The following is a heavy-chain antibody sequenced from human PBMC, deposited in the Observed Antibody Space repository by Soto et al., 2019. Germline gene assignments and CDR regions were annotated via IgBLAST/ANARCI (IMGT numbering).Heavy chain of an antibody. J-gene: IGHJ4*02. V-gene: IGHV3-23*01. CDR3: AKDRYISSIEPPEIDY. Sequence: GGSLRLSCAASGFTFYNYAMSWVRQAPGKGLEWVSAISASGSSTYYADSVKGRFTISRDNSKNTLYLQMSSLRADDTAVYYCAKDRYISSIEPPEIDYCGQGTPVTVSS. CDR2: ISASGSST. CDR1: GFTFYNYA. D-gene: IGHD6-13*01.